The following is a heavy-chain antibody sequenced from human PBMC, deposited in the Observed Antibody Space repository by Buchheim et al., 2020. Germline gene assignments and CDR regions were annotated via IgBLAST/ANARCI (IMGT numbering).Heavy chain of an antibody. CDR3: AKRRRGRAVAGMTFHY. CDR1: GFTFNSYA. D-gene: IGHD6-19*01. V-gene: IGHV3-23*01. CDR2: ISGSGGST. Sequence: EVQLLESGGGVAQPGGSLRLSCAASGFTFNSYAMSWVRQTPVKGLEWVSAISGSGGSTYYADSVKGRFTISRDNSKNTLYLQMNSLRAEDTAVYYCAKRRRGRAVAGMTFHYWGQGTL. J-gene: IGHJ4*02.